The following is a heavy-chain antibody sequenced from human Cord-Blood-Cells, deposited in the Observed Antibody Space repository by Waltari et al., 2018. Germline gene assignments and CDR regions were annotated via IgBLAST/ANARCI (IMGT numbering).Heavy chain of an antibody. V-gene: IGHV4-34*01. Sequence: VQLPPWGDGLLKPSQTLPLPCAVYGGSSSGYSWSWLRQPPGMGLEWIGEINHSGSTNYNPALKSRVTISVDPAKNQFSLKLSSVTAADTAVYYCARVYYDYVYGMDVWGQGTTVTVSS. CDR3: ARVYYDYVYGMDV. CDR1: GGSSSGYS. CDR2: INHSGST. D-gene: IGHD3-16*01. J-gene: IGHJ6*02.